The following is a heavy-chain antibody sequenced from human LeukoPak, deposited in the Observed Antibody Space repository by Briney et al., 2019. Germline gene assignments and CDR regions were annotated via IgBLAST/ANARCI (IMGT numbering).Heavy chain of an antibody. CDR1: GYTFTSYG. V-gene: IGHV1-18*01. Sequence: GASVKVSCKASGYTFTSYGISWVRQAPGQGLEWMGWISAYNGNTNYAQKFQGRVTMTRDTSISTAYMELSRLRSDDTAVYYCASQGYCSGGSCYKRGHNWFDPWGQGTLVTVSS. J-gene: IGHJ5*02. CDR2: ISAYNGNT. CDR3: ASQGYCSGGSCYKRGHNWFDP. D-gene: IGHD2-15*01.